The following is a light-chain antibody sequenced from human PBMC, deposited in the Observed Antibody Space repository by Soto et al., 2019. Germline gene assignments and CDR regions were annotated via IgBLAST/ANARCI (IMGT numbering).Light chain of an antibody. CDR1: SSDVGANNY. J-gene: IGLJ3*02. CDR3: CSYVGSYTWL. Sequence: QSVLTQPRSVSGSPGQSVTISCTGTSSDVGANNYVSWYQHHPGKAPKLMISVVSQRPSGVPDRFSGSKSGNTASLTISGLQAEDEADYYCCSYVGSYTWLFGGGTKLTVL. CDR2: VVS. V-gene: IGLV2-11*01.